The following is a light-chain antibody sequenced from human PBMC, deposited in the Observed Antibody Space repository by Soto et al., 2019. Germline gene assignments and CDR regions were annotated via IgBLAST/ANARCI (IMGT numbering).Light chain of an antibody. CDR2: DAS. V-gene: IGKV3-11*01. CDR3: QQRSNWPPMST. Sequence: EIVLTQSPATLSLSQGARATLSCRASQSVSSYLAWYQQKHVQAPRLLIYDASNRATGIPARFSGSGSGTDFALTISSLEPEDFAVYYCQQRSNWPPMSTFGQGTKLEIK. CDR1: QSVSSY. J-gene: IGKJ2*01.